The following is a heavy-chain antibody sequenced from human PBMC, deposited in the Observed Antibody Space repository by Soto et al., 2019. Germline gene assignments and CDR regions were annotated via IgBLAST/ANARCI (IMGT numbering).Heavy chain of an antibody. CDR2: ISGTGGSI. CDR1: GFTFSSYA. J-gene: IGHJ4*02. D-gene: IGHD5-12*01. CDR3: AKEIYIVTSISYDS. Sequence: PGGSLRLSCAASGFTFSSYAMSWVRQAPGKGLEWVSSISGTGGSIYYAGSVKGRFTISRGKSKNTLFLQMNSLRAEDTAIYYCAKEIYIVTSISYDSWGRGALVTVSS. V-gene: IGHV3-23*01.